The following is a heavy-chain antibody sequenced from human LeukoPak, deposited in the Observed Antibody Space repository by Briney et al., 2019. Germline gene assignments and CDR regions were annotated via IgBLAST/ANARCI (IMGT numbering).Heavy chain of an antibody. Sequence: GASVRVSSKASGDTLNTYAISWLRQAPGQGLEWMGRVIPTFDMTNYAQRFQARVTITADKSTSTAYMELRSLRSEDTAVYYCARSEIDYFDSSGYYYIFDYWGQGTLVTVSS. CDR1: GDTLNTYA. V-gene: IGHV1-69*04. CDR3: ARSEIDYFDSSGYYYIFDY. D-gene: IGHD3-22*01. CDR2: VIPTFDMT. J-gene: IGHJ4*02.